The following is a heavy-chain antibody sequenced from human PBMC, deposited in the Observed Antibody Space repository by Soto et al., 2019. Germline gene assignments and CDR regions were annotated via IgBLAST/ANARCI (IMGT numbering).Heavy chain of an antibody. CDR1: GFTVSSNY. J-gene: IGHJ4*02. Sequence: EVQLVESGGGLVQPGGSLRLSCAASGFTVSSNYMSWVRQAPGKGLEWVSVIYSGGSTYYADSVKGRFTISRDNSQSTLYLQKNRLTAEDTAVYYCARTCSGGTCSFDYWGQGTLVTVSS. CDR2: IYSGGST. D-gene: IGHD2-15*01. CDR3: ARTCSGGTCSFDY. V-gene: IGHV3-66*01.